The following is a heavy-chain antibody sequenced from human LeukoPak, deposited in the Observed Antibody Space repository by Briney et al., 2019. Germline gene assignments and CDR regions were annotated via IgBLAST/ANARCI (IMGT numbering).Heavy chain of an antibody. D-gene: IGHD3-22*01. Sequence: PGGSLRLSCAASGFTFSSYWMHWVRQAPGKGLVWVSRINSDGSSTSYADSVKGRFTISRDNAKNTLYLQMNSLRAEDTAVYYCARGGLWLLGPYYYGMDVWGQGTTVNVSS. CDR2: INSDGSST. V-gene: IGHV3-74*01. J-gene: IGHJ6*02. CDR3: ARGGLWLLGPYYYGMDV. CDR1: GFTFSSYW.